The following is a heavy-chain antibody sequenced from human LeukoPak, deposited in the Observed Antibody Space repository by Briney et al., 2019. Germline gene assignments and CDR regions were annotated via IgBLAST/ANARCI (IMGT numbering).Heavy chain of an antibody. J-gene: IGHJ5*02. V-gene: IGHV1-46*01. CDR3: ARDSQPVDTFFDP. CDR1: GYTFTSYY. CDR2: INPSGVST. Sequence: ASVKGSCKASGYTFTSYYMHWVRQAPGQGLEWMGIINPSGVSTSYAQKFQGRVTMTRDMSTSTVYMELSSLRSEDTAVYYCARDSQPVDTFFDPWGQGTLVTVSS. D-gene: IGHD5-18*01.